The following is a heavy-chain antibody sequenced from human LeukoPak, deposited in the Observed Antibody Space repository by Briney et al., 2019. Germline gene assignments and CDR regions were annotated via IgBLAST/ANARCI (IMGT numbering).Heavy chain of an antibody. CDR1: GDSVFSNSAA. D-gene: IGHD3-9*01. J-gene: IGHJ4*02. Sequence: SQTLSLTCAISGDSVFSNSAAWNWIRQSPSRGLEWLGGTYYRSKWYNDYPVSVKGRITINPDTSKNQFSLQLDSVTPEDTAVYYCARGVTVTGYYFDYWGQGTLVTVSS. CDR3: ARGVTVTGYYFDY. CDR2: TYYRSKWYN. V-gene: IGHV6-1*01.